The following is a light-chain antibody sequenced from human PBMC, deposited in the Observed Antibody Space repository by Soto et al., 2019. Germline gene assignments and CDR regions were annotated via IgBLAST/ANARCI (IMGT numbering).Light chain of an antibody. CDR3: TSYTASSPFYG. Sequence: QSVLTQPASVSGSPGQSIAISCIGVRTDGDGHDYVSWYQQHPGQAPQLIIYDVYNRPSGVSDRFSGSKSGNTASLIISGLQAEDEADYLCTSYTASSPFYGFGAGTKVIVL. V-gene: IGLV2-14*03. J-gene: IGLJ1*01. CDR2: DVY. CDR1: RTDGDGHDY.